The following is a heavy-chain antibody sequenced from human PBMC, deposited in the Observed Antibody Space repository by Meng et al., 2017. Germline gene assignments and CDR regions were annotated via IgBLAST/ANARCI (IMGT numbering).Heavy chain of an antibody. D-gene: IGHD6-19*01. CDR3: AKDISPGIEVAGQGNYFDY. Sequence: SLKISCAASGFTFDDYAMHWVRQAPGKGLEWVSGISWNSGSIGYADSVKGRFTISRDNAKNSLYLQMNSLRAEDTALYYCAKDISPGIEVAGQGNYFDYWGQGTLVTVSS. J-gene: IGHJ4*02. CDR1: GFTFDDYA. V-gene: IGHV3-9*01. CDR2: ISWNSGSI.